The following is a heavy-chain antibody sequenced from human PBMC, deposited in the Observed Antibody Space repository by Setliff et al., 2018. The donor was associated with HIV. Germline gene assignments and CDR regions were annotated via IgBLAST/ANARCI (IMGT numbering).Heavy chain of an antibody. CDR2: ISPTGNT. V-gene: IGHV4-4*09. CDR1: GASISSYY. J-gene: IGHJ5*02. CDR3: ASAGPYCGDDCPYNWLTP. D-gene: IGHD2-21*02. Sequence: SETLSLTCSVSGASISSYYWSWIRQPPGKGLEWIGYISPTGNTNYNPSLKSRVTISTDTSKNLFSLTLRSVTAADTAVYYCASAGPYCGDDCPYNWLTPWGQGTLVTVSS.